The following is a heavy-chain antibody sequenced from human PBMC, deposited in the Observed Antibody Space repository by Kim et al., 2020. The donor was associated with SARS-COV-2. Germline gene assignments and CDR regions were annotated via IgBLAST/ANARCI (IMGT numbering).Heavy chain of an antibody. CDR2: T. V-gene: IGHV4-59*01. CDR3: ARVDQPLLIDY. Sequence: TNYNPALKSRVTISVDTSKNPFSLKLSSVTAADTAVYYCARVDQPLLIDYWGQGTLVTVSS. J-gene: IGHJ4*02. D-gene: IGHD2-21*02.